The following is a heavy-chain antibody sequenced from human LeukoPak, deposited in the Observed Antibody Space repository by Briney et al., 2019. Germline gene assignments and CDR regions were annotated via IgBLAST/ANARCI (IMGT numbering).Heavy chain of an antibody. Sequence: SETLSLTCAVYGGSFSGYYWSWIRQPPGKGLEWIGEINHSGSTNYNPSLKSRVTISVDTSKNQFSLRLSSVTAADTAVYYCARYPLVGSTSEWLFAPSYYYYGMDVWGQGTTVTVSS. J-gene: IGHJ6*02. V-gene: IGHV4-34*01. CDR1: GGSFSGYY. CDR2: INHSGST. D-gene: IGHD3-3*01. CDR3: ARYPLVGSTSEWLFAPSYYYYGMDV.